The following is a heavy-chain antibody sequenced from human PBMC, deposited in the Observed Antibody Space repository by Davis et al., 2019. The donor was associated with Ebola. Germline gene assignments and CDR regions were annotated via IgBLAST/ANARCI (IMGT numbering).Heavy chain of an antibody. V-gene: IGHV1-18*04. CDR3: ATCSGGSCYSLYYYGMDV. CDR2: INPHNGNT. J-gene: IGHJ6*04. Sequence: ASVKVSCKASGYTFTSYGITWVRQAPGQGLEWMGWINPHNGNTNYAQNVQGRVTMTTDTSTSTAYMEVGILRSEDTAVYYCATCSGGSCYSLYYYGMDVWGKGTTVTVSS. CDR1: GYTFTSYG. D-gene: IGHD2-15*01.